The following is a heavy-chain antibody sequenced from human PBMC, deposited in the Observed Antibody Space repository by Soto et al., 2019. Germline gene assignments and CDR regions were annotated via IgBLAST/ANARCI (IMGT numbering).Heavy chain of an antibody. J-gene: IGHJ6*02. V-gene: IGHV1-69*13. CDR3: AQSYCSSTSSYCSHGMDV. D-gene: IGHD2-2*01. CDR2: IIPIFGTA. Sequence: SVKVSCKPSGGTFSSYAISWVRQAPGQGLEWMGGIIPIFGTANYAQKFQGRVTITADESTSTAYMELSSLRSEDTAVYYCAQSYCSSTSSYCSHGMDVWGQGSTVTVSS. CDR1: GGTFSSYA.